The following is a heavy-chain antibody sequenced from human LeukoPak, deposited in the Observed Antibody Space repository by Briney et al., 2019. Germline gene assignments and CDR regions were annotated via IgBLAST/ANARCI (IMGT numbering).Heavy chain of an antibody. CDR3: ARVDSGSYYETSDY. CDR2: INTNTEIP. J-gene: IGHJ4*02. CDR1: GYTFTNYA. D-gene: IGHD1-26*01. Sequence: ASVKVSCKASGYTFTNYAINWVRQTPGQGLEWMGWINTNTEIPTYAQGFTGRFVFSLDPSVSTSYLQITSLKAEDTAVYYCARVDSGSYYETSDYWGQGTLVTVSS. V-gene: IGHV7-4-1*02.